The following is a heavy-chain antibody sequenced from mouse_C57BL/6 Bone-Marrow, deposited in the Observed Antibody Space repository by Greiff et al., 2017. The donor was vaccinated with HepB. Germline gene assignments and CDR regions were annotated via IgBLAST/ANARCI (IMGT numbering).Heavy chain of an antibody. D-gene: IGHD2-4*01. CDR1: GFSLTSYG. CDR2: IWSGGST. J-gene: IGHJ1*03. V-gene: IGHV2-2*01. Sequence: VMLVESGPGLVQPSQSLSITCTVSGFSLTSYGVHWVRQSPGKGLEWLGVIWSGGSTDYNAAFISRLSISKDNAKSQVFFKMNSLQADDTAIYYCARSPYDYDVLGVWYFDVWGTGTTVTVSS. CDR3: ARSPYDYDVLGVWYFDV.